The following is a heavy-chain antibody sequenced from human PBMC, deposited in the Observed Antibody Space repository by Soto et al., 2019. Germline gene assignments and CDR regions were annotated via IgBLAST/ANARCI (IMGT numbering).Heavy chain of an antibody. CDR1: GGSISSYY. D-gene: IGHD5-12*01. J-gene: IGHJ5*02. V-gene: IGHV4-59*01. CDR2: IYYSGST. Sequence: SETLSLTCTVSGGSISSYYWSWIRQPPGKGLEWIGYIYYSGSTNYNPSLKSRVTISVGTSKNQFSLKLSSVTAADTAVYYCARAGYSGYDFFVRPRPGWFDPWGQGTLVTVS. CDR3: ARAGYSGYDFFVRPRPGWFDP.